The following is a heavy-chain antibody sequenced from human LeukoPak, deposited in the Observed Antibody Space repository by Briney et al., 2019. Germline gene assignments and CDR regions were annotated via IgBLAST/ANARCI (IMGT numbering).Heavy chain of an antibody. CDR1: GGTFSSYA. D-gene: IGHD6-6*01. CDR3: ARGVAAYNWFDP. CDR2: IIPILGIA. J-gene: IGHJ5*02. V-gene: IGHV1-69*04. Sequence: GASVKVSCKASGGTFSSYAISWVRQAPGQGLEWMGRIIPILGIANYAQKFQGRVTITADKSTSTAYMELSSLRSEDTAVYYCARGVAAYNWFDPWGQGTLVTVSS.